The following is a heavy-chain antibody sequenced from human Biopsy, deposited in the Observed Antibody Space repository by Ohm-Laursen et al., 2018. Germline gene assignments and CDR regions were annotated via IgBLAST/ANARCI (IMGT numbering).Heavy chain of an antibody. CDR1: GFTFHDYS. J-gene: IGHJ3*02. CDR2: ISYNGGDI. Sequence: SLRLSCTASGFTFHDYSMHWVWHAPAKGLEWVAGISYNGGDIGYGDSVRGRFTISRDNAKKSLSLQLHSLRLEDTALYYCAKGRSSMTDAFNMWGQGTMVTVSS. CDR3: AKGRSSMTDAFNM. V-gene: IGHV3-9*01. D-gene: IGHD3-16*02.